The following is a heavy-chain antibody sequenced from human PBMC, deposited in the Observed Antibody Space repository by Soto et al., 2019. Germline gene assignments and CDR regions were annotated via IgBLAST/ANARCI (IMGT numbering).Heavy chain of an antibody. J-gene: IGHJ4*02. D-gene: IGHD2-15*01. Sequence: QVQLVQSGAEVKKPGSSVKVSCKASGGTFSSYTISWVRQAPGQGLEWMGRIIPILGIANYAQKFQGRVTITADKSTSTSYMELSILRSEDTAVYYCARGYCSGGSCYRFDYWGQGTLVTVSS. CDR2: IIPILGIA. V-gene: IGHV1-69*02. CDR1: GGTFSSYT. CDR3: ARGYCSGGSCYRFDY.